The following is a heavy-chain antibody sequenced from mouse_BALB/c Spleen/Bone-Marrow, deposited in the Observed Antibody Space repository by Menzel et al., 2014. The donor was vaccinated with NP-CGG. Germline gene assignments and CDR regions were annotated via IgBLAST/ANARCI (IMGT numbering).Heavy chain of an antibody. Sequence: QVQLQQSGPGLVAPSQSLSITCTVSGFSLXVYGVNWVRQPPGKGLEWLGMIWGDGITDYNSALKSRLSISKDDSKSQVFLKMNSLQTDDTARYYCAREGNYFDYWGQGTTLTVSS. CDR1: GFSLXVYG. J-gene: IGHJ2*01. V-gene: IGHV2-6-7*01. CDR3: AREGNYFDY. CDR2: IWGDGIT.